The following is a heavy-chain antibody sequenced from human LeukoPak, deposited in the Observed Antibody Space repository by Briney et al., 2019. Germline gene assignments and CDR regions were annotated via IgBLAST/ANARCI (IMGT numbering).Heavy chain of an antibody. D-gene: IGHD3-22*01. J-gene: IGHJ4*02. V-gene: IGHV1-18*03. Sequence: ASVKVSCKASGYTFTSYGISWVRQAPGQGLEWMGWISAYNGNTNYAQKLQGRVTITRDTSASTAYMELSSLRSEDMAVYYCARQHINYDSSGYYFDYWGQGTLVTVSS. CDR3: ARQHINYDSSGYYFDY. CDR1: GYTFTSYG. CDR2: ISAYNGNT.